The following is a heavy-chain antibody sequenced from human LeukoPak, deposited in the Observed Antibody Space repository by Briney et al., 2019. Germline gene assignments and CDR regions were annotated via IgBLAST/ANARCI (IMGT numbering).Heavy chain of an antibody. CDR3: ARVVHYYDSSGYKYYFDY. CDR1: GGTFSSYA. V-gene: IGHV1-69*13. Sequence: SVKVSCKASGGTFSSYAISWVRQAPGQGLEWMGGIIPIFGTANYAQKFQGRVTITADESTSAAYMELSSLRSEDTAVYYCARVVHYYDSSGYKYYFDYWGQGTLVTVSS. CDR2: IIPIFGTA. D-gene: IGHD3-22*01. J-gene: IGHJ4*02.